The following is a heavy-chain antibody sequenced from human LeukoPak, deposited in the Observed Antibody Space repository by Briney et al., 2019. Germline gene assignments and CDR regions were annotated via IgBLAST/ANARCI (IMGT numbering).Heavy chain of an antibody. Sequence: ASVKVSCKASGYTFTSYAMHWVRQAPGQRLEWMGWINAGNGNTKYSQKFQGRVTITRDTSASTAYMELSSLRSEDTAVYYCARGRDCSGGSCYRWWFDPWGQGTLVTASS. CDR2: INAGNGNT. J-gene: IGHJ5*02. CDR1: GYTFTSYA. CDR3: ARGRDCSGGSCYRWWFDP. D-gene: IGHD2-15*01. V-gene: IGHV1-3*01.